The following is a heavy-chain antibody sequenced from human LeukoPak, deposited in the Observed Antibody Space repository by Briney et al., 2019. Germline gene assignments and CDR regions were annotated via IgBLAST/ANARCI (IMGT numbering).Heavy chain of an antibody. CDR1: GFTFSDYY. D-gene: IGHD3-22*01. CDR2: ISTRSSYT. Sequence: KPGGSLRLSCAASGFTFSDYYMSWILQDPGKGLEWVSYISTRSSYTNYADSVKGRFTISRDNAKNSLYLQMNSLRAEDTAVYYCATALGYYDSSGYHFDYWGQGTLVTVSS. V-gene: IGHV3-11*06. J-gene: IGHJ4*02. CDR3: ATALGYYDSSGYHFDY.